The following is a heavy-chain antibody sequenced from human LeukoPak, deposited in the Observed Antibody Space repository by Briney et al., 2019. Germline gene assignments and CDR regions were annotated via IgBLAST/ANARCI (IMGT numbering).Heavy chain of an antibody. CDR3: AKEFYDSSGYYRFDY. D-gene: IGHD3-22*01. V-gene: IGHV3-23*01. CDR2: ISGSGGST. Sequence: PGGSLRLSCAASGFTFSSYGMSWVRQAPGKGLEWVSAISGSGGSTYYADSVKGRFTISRDNSKNTLYLQMNSLRAEDTAVYYCAKEFYDSSGYYRFDYWGQGTLVTVSS. CDR1: GFTFSSYG. J-gene: IGHJ4*02.